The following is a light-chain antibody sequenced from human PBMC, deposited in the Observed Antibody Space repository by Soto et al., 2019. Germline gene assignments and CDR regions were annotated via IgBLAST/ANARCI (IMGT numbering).Light chain of an antibody. CDR2: DNH. J-gene: IGLJ3*02. V-gene: IGLV1-51*01. Sequence: QSVLTQPPSVSAAPGQKVTISRSGSSSNIGNNYVSWYQQLPGTAPKLLIYDNHKRPSGIPDRFSGSKSGTSATLGITGLQTGDEAEYYCRTWNSSLSAGVFGGGTKVTV. CDR1: SSNIGNNY. CDR3: RTWNSSLSAGV.